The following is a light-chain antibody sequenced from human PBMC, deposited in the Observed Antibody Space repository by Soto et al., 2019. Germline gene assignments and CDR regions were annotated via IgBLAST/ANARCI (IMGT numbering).Light chain of an antibody. CDR3: AAWDDSLNAHWV. Sequence: QSVLTQPPSASGTPGQRVTISCSGSSSNIGSNTVNWYQQLPGTAPKLLIYSINQRPSGVPDRFSGSKSGTSASLAISGLQSEDEADYYCAAWDDSLNAHWVFGGGTKLTVL. J-gene: IGLJ3*02. CDR2: SIN. V-gene: IGLV1-44*01. CDR1: SSNIGSNT.